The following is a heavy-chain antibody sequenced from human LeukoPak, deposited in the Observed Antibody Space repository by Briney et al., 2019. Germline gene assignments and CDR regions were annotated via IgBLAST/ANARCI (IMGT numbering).Heavy chain of an antibody. V-gene: IGHV5-51*01. CDR1: GYSFTNYW. D-gene: IGHD3-10*01. CDR3: ARLQGYYYGSGSQDVDF. J-gene: IGHJ4*02. CDR2: IYPGDSDI. Sequence: GESLKISCKGSGYSFTNYWIGWLRQMPGKGLEWVGSIYPGDSDISYSPSFQGQVTISADKSISTAYLQWSSLKASDPAMYYCARLQGYYYGSGSQDVDFWGQGTPVTVSS.